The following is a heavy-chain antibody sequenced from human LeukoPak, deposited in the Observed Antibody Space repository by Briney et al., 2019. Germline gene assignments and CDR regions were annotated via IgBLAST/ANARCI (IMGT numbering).Heavy chain of an antibody. J-gene: IGHJ4*02. D-gene: IGHD3-22*01. CDR2: IYTSGST. CDR1: GGSISSYY. V-gene: IGHV4-4*07. Sequence: SETLSLTCTVSGGSISSYYWSWLRQPAGKGLEWIGRIYTSGSTNYNPSLKSRVTMSVDTSKNQFSLKLSSVTAADTAVYYCARSPGTRGSSGYFHYWGQGTLVTVSS. CDR3: ARSPGTRGSSGYFHY.